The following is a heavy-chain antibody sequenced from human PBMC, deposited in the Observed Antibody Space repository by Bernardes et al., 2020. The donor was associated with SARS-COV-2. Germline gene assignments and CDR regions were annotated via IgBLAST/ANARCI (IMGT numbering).Heavy chain of an antibody. Sequence: GGSLRLSCAASGFTFSSYAMSWVRQAPGKGPEWVSSIRGSVGTTFYADSVKGRFTISRDNSKNTLYLQMNSLRAEDTAVYYCAKFLAGSSPHRTGAVTYFDYWGQGTLVTVSS. V-gene: IGHV3-23*01. CDR2: IRGSVGTT. CDR3: AKFLAGSSPHRTGAVTYFDY. CDR1: GFTFSSYA. J-gene: IGHJ4*02. D-gene: IGHD3-3*01.